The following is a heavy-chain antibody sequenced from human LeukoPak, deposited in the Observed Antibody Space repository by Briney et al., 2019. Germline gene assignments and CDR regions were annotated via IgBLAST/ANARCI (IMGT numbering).Heavy chain of an antibody. CDR3: AKGPLIEVAGTTWHY. CDR2: ISSSSSYI. CDR1: GFTFSSYS. D-gene: IGHD6-19*01. J-gene: IGHJ4*02. V-gene: IGHV3-21*04. Sequence: GGSLRLSCAASGFTFSSYSMNWVRQAPGKGLEWVSSISSSSSYIYYADSVRGRFTISRDNSKNTLHLQMNSLRAEDTALYYCAKGPLIEVAGTTWHYWGQGTLVTVSS.